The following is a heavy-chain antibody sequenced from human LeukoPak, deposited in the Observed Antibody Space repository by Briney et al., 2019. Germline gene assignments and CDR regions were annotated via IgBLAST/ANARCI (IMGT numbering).Heavy chain of an antibody. CDR1: GLTFSDHY. Sequence: GGSLRLSCAASGLTFSDHYVDWVRQAPGKGLEWVGRSRDKANSYTTEYAASVKGRFSISTDDSNNSLFLHMNSLRTEDTAVYYCARGLGFGGGDYWGQGTLVTVSS. J-gene: IGHJ4*02. D-gene: IGHD2-15*01. CDR2: SRDKANSYTT. CDR3: ARGLGFGGGDY. V-gene: IGHV3-72*01.